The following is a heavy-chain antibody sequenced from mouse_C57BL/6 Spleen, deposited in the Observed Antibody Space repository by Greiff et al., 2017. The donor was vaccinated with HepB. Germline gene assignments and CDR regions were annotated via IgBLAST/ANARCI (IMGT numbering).Heavy chain of an antibody. CDR1: GFTFSDYG. V-gene: IGHV5-17*01. D-gene: IGHD2-3*01. Sequence: EVQRVESGGGLVKPGGSLKLSCAASGFTFSDYGMHWVRQAPEKGLEWVAYISSGSSTIYYADTVKGRFTISRDNAKNTLFLQMTSLRSEDTAMYYCARYDGYYGKAMDYWGQGTSVTVSS. CDR2: ISSGSSTI. J-gene: IGHJ4*01. CDR3: ARYDGYYGKAMDY.